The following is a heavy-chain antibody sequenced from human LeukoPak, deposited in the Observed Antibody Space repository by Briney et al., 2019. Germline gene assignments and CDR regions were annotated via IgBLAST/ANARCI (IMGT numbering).Heavy chain of an antibody. CDR1: GGSFSGYY. Sequence: SETLSLTCAVYGGSFSGYYWSWIRQPPGKGLEWIGEINHSGSTNYNPSLKSRATISVDTSKNQFSLKLSSVTAADTAVYYCARHSGIAHYWGQGTLVTVSS. CDR3: ARHSGIAHY. D-gene: IGHD6-13*01. CDR2: INHSGST. V-gene: IGHV4-34*01. J-gene: IGHJ4*02.